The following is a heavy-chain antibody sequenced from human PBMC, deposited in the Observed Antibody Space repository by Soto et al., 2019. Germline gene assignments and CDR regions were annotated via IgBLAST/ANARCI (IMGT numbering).Heavy chain of an antibody. CDR3: AKESVATIGSTNWFDP. V-gene: IGHV3-23*01. Sequence: GGSLRLSCAASGLTFSSYAMSWVRQAPGKGLEWVSAISGSGGSTYYADSVKGRFTISRDNSKNTLYLQMNSLRAEDTAVYYCAKESVATIGSTNWFDPWGQGTLVTVSS. D-gene: IGHD5-12*01. CDR1: GLTFSSYA. J-gene: IGHJ5*02. CDR2: ISGSGGST.